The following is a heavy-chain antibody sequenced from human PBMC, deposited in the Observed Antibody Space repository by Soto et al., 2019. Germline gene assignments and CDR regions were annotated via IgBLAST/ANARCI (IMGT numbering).Heavy chain of an antibody. J-gene: IGHJ4*02. CDR3: ARGNPWGDYGGNSDY. V-gene: IGHV1-69*02. CDR2: IIPILGIA. CDR1: GGTFSSYT. Sequence: QVQLVQSGAEVKKPGSSVKVSCKASGGTFSSYTISWVRQAPGQGLEWMGRIIPILGIANYAQKFQGRVTITADKSTSTAYMELSSLRSEDTAVYYCARGNPWGDYGGNSDYWGQGTLVTVSS. D-gene: IGHD4-17*01.